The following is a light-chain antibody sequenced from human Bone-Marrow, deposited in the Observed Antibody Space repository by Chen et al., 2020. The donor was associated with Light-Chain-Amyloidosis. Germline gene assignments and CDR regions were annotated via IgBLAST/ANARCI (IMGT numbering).Light chain of an antibody. CDR1: SSDVGGDNH. J-gene: IGLJ1*01. CDR2: EVT. V-gene: IGLV2-14*01. CDR3: SSYTITNTLV. Sequence: QSALTQPPSVSGSPGPSITIPSTGTSSDVGGDNHVSWYQQHPDKAPKLMIYEVTNRPSWVPDRFSGSKSDNTASLTISGLQTEDEADYFCSSYTITNTLVFGSGTRVTVL.